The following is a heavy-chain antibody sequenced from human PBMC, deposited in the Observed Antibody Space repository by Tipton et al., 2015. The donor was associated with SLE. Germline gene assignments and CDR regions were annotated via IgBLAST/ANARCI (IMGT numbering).Heavy chain of an antibody. CDR2: IYHSGST. Sequence: TLSLTCTVSGGSISSRSYYWGWIRQPPGKGLEWIGSIYHSGSTYYNPSLKSRVTISVDTSKNQFSLKLSSVTAADTAVYYCARGPSSSWYGDAFDIWGQGTMVTVSS. D-gene: IGHD6-13*01. CDR1: GGSISSRSYY. CDR3: ARGPSSSWYGDAFDI. V-gene: IGHV4-39*07. J-gene: IGHJ3*02.